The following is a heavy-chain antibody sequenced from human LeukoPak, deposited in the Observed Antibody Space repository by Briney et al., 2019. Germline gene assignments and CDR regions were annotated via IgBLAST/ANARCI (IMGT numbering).Heavy chain of an antibody. Sequence: GRSLRLSCAASGFTFSSYAMHWVRQAPGKGLEWVAVISYDGSNKYYADSVKGRFTISRDNSKNTLYLQMNSLRAEDTAVYYCARDRGGTFDYWGQGPLVTVSS. CDR3: ARDRGGTFDY. J-gene: IGHJ4*02. V-gene: IGHV3-30-3*01. CDR2: ISYDGSNK. D-gene: IGHD5-24*01. CDR1: GFTFSSYA.